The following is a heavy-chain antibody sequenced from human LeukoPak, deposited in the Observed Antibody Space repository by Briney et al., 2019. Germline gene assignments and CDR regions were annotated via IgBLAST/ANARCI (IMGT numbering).Heavy chain of an antibody. J-gene: IGHJ4*02. CDR2: IKSKTDGGTT. Sequence: GESLRLSCAASGFTFSKAWMSWVRQAPGKGLEWVGLIKSKTDGGTTDYAAPVKGRFTISRDDSKNMLYLQMNSLKTEDTAVYFCATGWGGFDYWGQGTLVTVSS. V-gene: IGHV3-15*01. D-gene: IGHD3-10*01. CDR1: GFTFSKAW. CDR3: ATGWGGFDY.